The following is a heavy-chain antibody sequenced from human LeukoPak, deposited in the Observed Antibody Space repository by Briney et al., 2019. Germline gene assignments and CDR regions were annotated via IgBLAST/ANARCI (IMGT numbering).Heavy chain of an antibody. CDR2: IYPGDSDT. V-gene: IGHV5-51*01. Sequence: GESLKISCKSSGYRFTSYWIGWMRQMPGKGLEWMGVIYPGDSDTRYSPSFQGQVTISADKSISTAYLQWSSLKASDTAMYYCARRREQLGAFDIWGQGTMVTVSS. CDR3: ARRREQLGAFDI. D-gene: IGHD6-13*01. J-gene: IGHJ3*02. CDR1: GYRFTSYW.